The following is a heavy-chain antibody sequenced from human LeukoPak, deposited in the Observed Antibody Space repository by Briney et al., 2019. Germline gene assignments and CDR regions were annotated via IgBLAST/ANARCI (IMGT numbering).Heavy chain of an antibody. J-gene: IGHJ4*02. CDR3: ARRVRGVIITGYFDY. CDR1: GYSISSGYY. CDR2: IYHSGST. V-gene: IGHV4-38-2*01. D-gene: IGHD3-10*01. Sequence: PSETLSLTCAVSGYSISSGYYWGWIRQPPGKGLEWMGSIYHSGSTYYNPSLKSRVTISVDTYKNQCSLKLSSVTAADTAVYYCARRVRGVIITGYFDYWGQGTLVTVSS.